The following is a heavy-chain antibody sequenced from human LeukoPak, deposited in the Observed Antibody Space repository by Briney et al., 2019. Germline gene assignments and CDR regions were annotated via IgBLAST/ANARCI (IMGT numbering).Heavy chain of an antibody. CDR2: IYYSGST. V-gene: IGHV4-39*01. CDR3: ARTPLVVSSPWFDP. CDR1: GGSISSSSYY. D-gene: IGHD2-15*01. J-gene: IGHJ5*02. Sequence: SETLSLTCTVSGGSISSSSYYWGWIRQPPGKGLEWIGSIYYSGSTYYNPSLKSRVTISVDTSKNQFSLKLSSVTAADTAVYYCARTPLVVSSPWFDPWGQGTLVTVSS.